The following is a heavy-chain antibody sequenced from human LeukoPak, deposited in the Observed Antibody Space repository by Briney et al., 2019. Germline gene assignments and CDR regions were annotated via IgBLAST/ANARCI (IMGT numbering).Heavy chain of an antibody. CDR3: AKAGIVGAVDY. CDR1: GFTFDDYA. J-gene: IGHJ4*02. D-gene: IGHD1-26*01. V-gene: IGHV3-9*01. Sequence: PGRSLRLSCAASGFTFDDYAMHWVRQAPGKGLEWVSGISWNSGSIGYADSVKGRFTISGDNAKNSLYLQMNSLRAEDTALYYCAKAGIVGAVDYWGQGTLVTVSS. CDR2: ISWNSGSI.